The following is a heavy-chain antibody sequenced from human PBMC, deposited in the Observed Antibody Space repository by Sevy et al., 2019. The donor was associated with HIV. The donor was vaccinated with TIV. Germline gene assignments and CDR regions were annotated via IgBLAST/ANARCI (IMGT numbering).Heavy chain of an antibody. CDR2: IGGSGVST. J-gene: IGHJ3*02. CDR1: GFTFSSYS. CDR3: AKDRAAMVGDAFDI. V-gene: IGHV3-23*01. Sequence: GGSLRLSCAASGFTFSSYSMNWVRQAPGKGLEWVSAIGGSGVSTYYADSVKGRFTISRDNSKNTLYLQMNSQRAEDTAVYYCAKDRAAMVGDAFDIWGQGTMVTVSS. D-gene: IGHD5-18*01.